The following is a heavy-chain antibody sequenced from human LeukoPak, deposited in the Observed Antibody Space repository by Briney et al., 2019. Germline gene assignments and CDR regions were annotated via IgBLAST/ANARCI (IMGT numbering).Heavy chain of an antibody. CDR2: IYSGGST. V-gene: IGHV3-53*01. Sequence: GGSLRLSCAASGFTVSSNYMSWARQAPGKGLEWVSVIYSGGSTYYADSVKGRFTISRDNSKNTLYLQMNSLRAEDTAVYYCARDLLCADCHKQSWGQGTLVTVSS. D-gene: IGHD2-21*02. CDR1: GFTVSSNY. J-gene: IGHJ5*02. CDR3: ARDLLCADCHKQS.